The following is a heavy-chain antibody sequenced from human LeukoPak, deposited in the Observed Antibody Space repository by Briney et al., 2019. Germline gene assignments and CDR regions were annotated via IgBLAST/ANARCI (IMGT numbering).Heavy chain of an antibody. CDR3: ARTRITIFGVVIKHYCYYYMDV. D-gene: IGHD3-3*01. CDR1: GYTFTSYD. Sequence: ASVKVSCKASGYTFTSYDINWVRQATGQGLEWMGWMNPNSGNTGYAQKFQGRVTMTRNTSISTAYMELSSLRSEDTAVYYCARTRITIFGVVIKHYCYYYMDVWGKGTTVTVSS. CDR2: MNPNSGNT. V-gene: IGHV1-8*01. J-gene: IGHJ6*03.